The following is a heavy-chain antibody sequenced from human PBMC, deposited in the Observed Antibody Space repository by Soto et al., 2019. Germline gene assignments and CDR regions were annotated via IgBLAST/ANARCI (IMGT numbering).Heavy chain of an antibody. J-gene: IGHJ5*02. CDR3: ARDVDTTSHLNWFDP. CDR1: GFTFSDYA. Sequence: GGSLRLSCAASGFTFSDYAMHWVRQAPGKGLEWVAVVSHDGRNTHYADSVKGRFTISRDISKNTVYLQMDSLEVEDTAVYYCARDVDTTSHLNWFDPWGRGVMVTVSS. D-gene: IGHD5-18*01. V-gene: IGHV3-30*03. CDR2: VSHDGRNT.